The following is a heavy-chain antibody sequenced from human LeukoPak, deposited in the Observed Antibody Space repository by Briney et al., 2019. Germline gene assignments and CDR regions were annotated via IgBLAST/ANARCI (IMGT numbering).Heavy chain of an antibody. CDR2: INHSGST. CDR3: ARDIYYDSSGHNWFDP. D-gene: IGHD3-22*01. J-gene: IGHJ5*02. CDR1: GGSFSGYY. Sequence: SETLSLTCAVYGGSFSGYYWSWICQPPGKGLEWIGEINHSGSTNYNPSLKSRVTISVDTSKNQFSLKLSSVTAADTAVYYCARDIYYDSSGHNWFDPWGQGTLVTVSS. V-gene: IGHV4-34*01.